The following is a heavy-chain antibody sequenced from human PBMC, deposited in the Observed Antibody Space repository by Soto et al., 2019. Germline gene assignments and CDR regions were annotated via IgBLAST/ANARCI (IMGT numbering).Heavy chain of an antibody. D-gene: IGHD3-3*01. CDR3: ARGPSSGAFDI. Sequence: QVQLEQSGAEVKKPGAAVKVSCKASGYTFTAYWLHWLRQAPGQGLEWMAWINPNTGDTGFAQKFQGRVTMTREPSIRTAYMEVSSLRPEDTAVYYCARGPSSGAFDIWGQGTMISVSS. V-gene: IGHV1-2*02. J-gene: IGHJ3*02. CDR1: GYTFTAYW. CDR2: INPNTGDT.